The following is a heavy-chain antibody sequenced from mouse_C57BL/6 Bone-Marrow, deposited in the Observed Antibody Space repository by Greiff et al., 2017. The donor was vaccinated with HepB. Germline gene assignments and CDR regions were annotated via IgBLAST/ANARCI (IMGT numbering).Heavy chain of an antibody. CDR3: ARGGYGNPFDY. Sequence: EVQLQESGPGLVKPSQSLSLTCSVTGYSITSGYYWNWIRQFPGNKLEWMGYISYDGSNNYNPSLKNRISITRDTSKNQFFLKWNSVTTEDTATYYGARGGYGNPFDYWGQGTTLTVSS. CDR2: ISYDGSN. D-gene: IGHD2-1*01. V-gene: IGHV3-6*01. CDR1: GYSITSGYY. J-gene: IGHJ2*01.